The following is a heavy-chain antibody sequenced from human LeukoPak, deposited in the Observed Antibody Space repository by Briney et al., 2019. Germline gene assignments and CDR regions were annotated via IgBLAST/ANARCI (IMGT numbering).Heavy chain of an antibody. V-gene: IGHV3-23*01. J-gene: IGHJ4*02. CDR3: AKGLYYYDSSGFFDY. CDR2: ISGSGGST. D-gene: IGHD3-22*01. CDR1: GFTFSTYA. Sequence: PGGSLRLSCAASGFTFSTYAMTWVRQAPGKGLQWVSTISGSGGSTYYADSVKGRFTISRDNSKNTLYLQMNSLRAEDTAVYYCAKGLYYYDSSGFFDYWGQGTLVTVSS.